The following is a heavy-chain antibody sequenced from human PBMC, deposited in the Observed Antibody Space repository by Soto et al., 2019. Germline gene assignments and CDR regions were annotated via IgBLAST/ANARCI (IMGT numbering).Heavy chain of an antibody. J-gene: IGHJ6*02. V-gene: IGHV5-51*01. CDR2: IYPGDSDT. CDR3: ARLKGYCTNGVCHMGYYYYYYGMDV. CDR1: GYSFTSYW. D-gene: IGHD2-8*01. Sequence: PGESLKISCKGSGYSFTSYWIGWVRQMPGKGLEWMGIIYPGDSDTRYSPSFQGQVTISADKSISTAYLQWSSLRASVTAMYYCARLKGYCTNGVCHMGYYYYYYGMDVWGQGTTVTVSS.